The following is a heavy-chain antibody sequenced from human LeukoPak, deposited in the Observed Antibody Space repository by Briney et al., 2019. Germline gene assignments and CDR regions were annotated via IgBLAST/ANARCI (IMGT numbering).Heavy chain of an antibody. Sequence: GGSLRLSCAASGFTFSSYGMHWVRQAPGKGLEWVAVIWYDGSNKYYADSVKGRFTISRDNSKNTLYLQMNSLRAEDTAVYYCARESLSDVDIVATGHFDYWGQGTLVTVSS. J-gene: IGHJ4*02. CDR1: GFTFSSYG. CDR3: ARESLSDVDIVATGHFDY. D-gene: IGHD5-12*01. CDR2: IWYDGSNK. V-gene: IGHV3-33*01.